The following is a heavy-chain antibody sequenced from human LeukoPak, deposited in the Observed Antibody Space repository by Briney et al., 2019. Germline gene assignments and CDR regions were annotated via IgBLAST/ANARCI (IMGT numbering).Heavy chain of an antibody. CDR1: GFTFSSYA. CDR3: AKAYYDSSGYYYDDAFDI. V-gene: IGHV3-23*01. CDR2: ISGSGGST. J-gene: IGHJ3*02. D-gene: IGHD3-22*01. Sequence: PGGSLRLSCAASGFTFSSYAMSWVRQAPGKGLEWVSAISGSGGSTYYADSVKGRFTISRDNSKNTLYLQMNSLRAEDTAVYCCAKAYYDSSGYYYDDAFDIWGQGTMVTVSS.